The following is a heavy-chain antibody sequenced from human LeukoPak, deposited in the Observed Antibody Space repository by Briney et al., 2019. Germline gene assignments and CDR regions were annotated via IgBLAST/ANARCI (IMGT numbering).Heavy chain of an antibody. CDR2: VSAYNGNT. V-gene: IGHV1-18*01. J-gene: IGHJ4*02. D-gene: IGHD2-21*02. CDR1: GYTFTSYG. Sequence: ASVKVSCKASGYTFTSYGISWVRQAPGQGLEWMGWVSAYNGNTNYAQKLQGRVTMTTDTSTSTAYMELRSLRSDDTAVYYCARELAYCGGDCQVDYWGQGTLVTVSS. CDR3: ARELAYCGGDCQVDY.